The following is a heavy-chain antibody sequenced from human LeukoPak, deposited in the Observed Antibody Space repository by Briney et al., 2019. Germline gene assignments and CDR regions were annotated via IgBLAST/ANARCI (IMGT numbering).Heavy chain of an antibody. D-gene: IGHD3-9*01. CDR1: VGPISGYY. V-gene: IGHV4-4*09. CDR3: ARRFFDQDFFDY. CDR2: IHASGST. J-gene: IGHJ4*02. Sequence: SETLSLTCSVSVGPISGYYWSWIRLPPGKGLEWIGYIHASGSTHYNSSLKSRVTILLDTSENQFSLEVISLTAADTAVYYCARRFFDQDFFDYWGQGTLVTVSS.